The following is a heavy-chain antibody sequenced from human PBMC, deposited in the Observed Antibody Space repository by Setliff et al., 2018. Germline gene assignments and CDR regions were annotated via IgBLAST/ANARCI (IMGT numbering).Heavy chain of an antibody. D-gene: IGHD3-22*01. J-gene: IGHJ6*03. CDR1: GFTFSSYS. V-gene: IGHV3-21*01. CDR2: ISSSSSYI. Sequence: GGSLRLSCAASGFTFSSYSMNWVRQAPGKGLEWVSSISSSSSYIYYADSGKGRFTISRDNAKNSLYLQMNSLRAEDTAVYYCARDGKDYYDSSGYYFLPYYYYYMDVWGKGTTVTVSS. CDR3: ARDGKDYYDSSGYYFLPYYYYYMDV.